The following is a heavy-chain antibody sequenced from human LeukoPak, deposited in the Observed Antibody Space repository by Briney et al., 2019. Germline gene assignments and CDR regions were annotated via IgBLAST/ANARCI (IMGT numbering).Heavy chain of an antibody. CDR2: IIPMLGVT. CDR1: GGTFRSYS. Sequence: SVKVSCKAYGGTFRSYSITWVRQAPGQGVEWMGRIIPMLGVTNYAQKFQGRVTIIVDKSTNTAYMELSSLRSEDTAVYYCAREQQLVPNDAFDMWGQGTMVTVSS. V-gene: IGHV1-69*02. CDR3: AREQQLVPNDAFDM. J-gene: IGHJ3*02. D-gene: IGHD6-13*01.